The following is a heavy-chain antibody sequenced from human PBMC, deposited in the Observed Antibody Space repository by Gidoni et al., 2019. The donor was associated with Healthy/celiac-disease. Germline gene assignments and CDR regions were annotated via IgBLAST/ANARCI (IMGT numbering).Heavy chain of an antibody. V-gene: IGHV3-21*01. D-gene: IGHD1-1*01. Sequence: EVQLVESGGGLVKPGGSLRLSCAASGFTFSSYSMNWVRQAPGKGLELVSSISSSSSYIYYADSVKGRFTISRDNAKNSLYLQMNSLRAEDTAVYYCARDGMPTSFWNDINYYYYGMDVWGQGTTVTVSS. J-gene: IGHJ6*02. CDR1: GFTFSSYS. CDR2: ISSSSSYI. CDR3: ARDGMPTSFWNDINYYYYGMDV.